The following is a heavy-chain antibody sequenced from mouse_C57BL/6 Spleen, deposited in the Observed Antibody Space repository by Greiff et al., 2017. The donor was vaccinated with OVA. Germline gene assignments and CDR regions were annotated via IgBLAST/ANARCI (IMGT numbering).Heavy chain of an antibody. V-gene: IGHV1-77*01. CDR3: ARSPTRYGNYVGIFFYAMDY. J-gene: IGHJ4*01. CDR1: GYTFTDYY. D-gene: IGHD2-10*02. CDR2: IGPGSGST. Sequence: QVQLKESGAELVKPGASVKISCKASGYTFTDYYINWVKQRPGQGLEWIGKIGPGSGSTYYNEKFKGKATLTADKSSSTAYMQLSSLTSEDSAVYFCARSPTRYGNYVGIFFYAMDYWGQGTSVTVSS.